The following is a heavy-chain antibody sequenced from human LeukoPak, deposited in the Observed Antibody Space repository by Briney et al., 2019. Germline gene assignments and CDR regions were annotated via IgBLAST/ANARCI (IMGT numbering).Heavy chain of an antibody. Sequence: PGGSLRLSCAASGFTVSSNYMSWVRQAPGKGLEWVSVIYSGGSTYYADSVKGRFTISRDNSKNTLYLQMNSLRAEDTAVYYCAKDSTAGVISTFDPWGQGTLVTVSS. D-gene: IGHD2-2*01. CDR1: GFTVSSNY. CDR2: IYSGGST. CDR3: AKDSTAGVISTFDP. V-gene: IGHV3-53*05. J-gene: IGHJ5*02.